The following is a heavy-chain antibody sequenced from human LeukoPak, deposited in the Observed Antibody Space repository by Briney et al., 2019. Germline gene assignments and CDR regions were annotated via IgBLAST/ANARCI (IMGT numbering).Heavy chain of an antibody. CDR1: GFTLSNYA. CDR3: ARGYYYDSSGYH. Sequence: GGSLRLSCAASGFTLSNYAMHWVRQPPGQGLEWVAVISYDGSNKYYADSVKGRFTISRDNSKNTLYLQMNSLRAEDTAVYYCARGYYYDSSGYHWGQGTLVTVSS. D-gene: IGHD3-22*01. V-gene: IGHV3-30*19. J-gene: IGHJ5*02. CDR2: ISYDGSNK.